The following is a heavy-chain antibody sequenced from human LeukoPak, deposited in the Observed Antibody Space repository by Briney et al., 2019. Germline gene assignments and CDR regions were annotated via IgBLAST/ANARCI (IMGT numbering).Heavy chain of an antibody. D-gene: IGHD3-3*01. Sequence: GGSLRLSCVASGFTFSNYWMHWVRQPPGKGLVWVSRIYVDGRTTNYADSVKGRFTISRDNAKNTLYLQMNSLRAEDTAMYYCARVWNGYRPYMDVWGQGTTVTVSS. CDR1: GFTFSNYW. CDR2: IYVDGRTT. J-gene: IGHJ6*02. V-gene: IGHV3-74*01. CDR3: ARVWNGYRPYMDV.